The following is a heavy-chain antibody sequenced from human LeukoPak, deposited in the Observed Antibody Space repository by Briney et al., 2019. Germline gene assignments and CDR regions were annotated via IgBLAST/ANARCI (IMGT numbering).Heavy chain of an antibody. Sequence: PGGSLRLSCATSGFTFSHYGMHWVRQASGKGLEWVAGISSFDGSDKYYADSVKGRFTISRDNSRSTVYLQMNTLRPDDTAVYYCAKWSGDRPLYYFDYWGQGALVTVSS. J-gene: IGHJ4*02. CDR1: GFTFSHYG. CDR3: AKWSGDRPLYYFDY. CDR2: ISSFDGSDK. D-gene: IGHD3-3*01. V-gene: IGHV3-30*18.